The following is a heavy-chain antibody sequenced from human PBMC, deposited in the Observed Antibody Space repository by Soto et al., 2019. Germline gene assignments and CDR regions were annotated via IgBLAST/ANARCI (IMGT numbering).Heavy chain of an antibody. V-gene: IGHV4-30-2*01. CDR1: GGSISSGGYS. D-gene: IGHD4-17*01. J-gene: IGHJ4*02. CDR3: ARGITTGTTFDY. CDR2: IYHSGST. Sequence: QLQLQESGSGLVKPSQTLSLTCAVSGGSISSGGYSCNWIRQPPGKGMEWSGYIYHSGSTYYNPSLKSRVTISVDRSKNQFSLKLSSVTAADTAVYYCARGITTGTTFDYWGQGTLVTVSS.